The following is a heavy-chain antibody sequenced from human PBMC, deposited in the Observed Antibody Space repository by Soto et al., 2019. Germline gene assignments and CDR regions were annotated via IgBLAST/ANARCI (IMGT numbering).Heavy chain of an antibody. CDR2: ISHSGDT. V-gene: IGHV4-38-2*01. D-gene: IGHD5-12*01. Sequence: PKKTLYLTCAVPSYSIRSGDYWAWIRQSPGKGLEWFGTISHSGDTFYNPSLRSRVTLSVDASKNQFSLELTSVTAADTALYYCARVHASGHGVDYWGQGTLVTVSS. CDR1: SYSIRSGDY. CDR3: ARVHASGHGVDY. J-gene: IGHJ4*02.